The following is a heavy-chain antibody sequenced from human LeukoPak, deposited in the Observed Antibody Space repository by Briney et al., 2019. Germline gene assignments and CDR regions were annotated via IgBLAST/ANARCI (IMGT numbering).Heavy chain of an antibody. Sequence: GGSLRLSCAASGFTFSSYGMSWVRQAPGKGVEWVSAISGSGGSTYYADSVKGGFTISRHNSKNTLYLQMNSLRAEDTAVYYCAKAQGSGSYYPYWGQGTLVTVSS. J-gene: IGHJ4*02. CDR3: AKAQGSGSYYPY. D-gene: IGHD3-10*01. CDR1: GFTFSSYG. V-gene: IGHV3-23*01. CDR2: ISGSGGST.